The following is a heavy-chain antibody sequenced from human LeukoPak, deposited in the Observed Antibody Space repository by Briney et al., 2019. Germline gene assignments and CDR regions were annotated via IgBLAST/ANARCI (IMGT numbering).Heavy chain of an antibody. Sequence: GGSLRLTRSASGFPFSSYAMSWVRQAPGKGLGWVSALSGSGGSTYYADSVKGRFSISRDNTTNTLYLQMSSLRAEDTPAYYCAKANCPNSVCPPGYFDYWGQGTLVTVSS. CDR1: GFPFSSYA. J-gene: IGHJ4*02. V-gene: IGHV3-23*01. CDR3: AKANCPNSVCPPGYFDY. CDR2: LSGSGGST. D-gene: IGHD2-8*01.